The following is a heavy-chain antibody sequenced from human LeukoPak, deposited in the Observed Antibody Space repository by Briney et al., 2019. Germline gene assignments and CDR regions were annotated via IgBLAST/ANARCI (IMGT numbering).Heavy chain of an antibody. CDR2: IKSKTDGGTT. CDR3: TGGLVYYDSSGYQYYFDY. CDR1: GFTFSNAW. J-gene: IGHJ4*02. Sequence: PGGSLRLSCAASGFTFSNAWMSWVRQAPGKGLEWVGRIKSKTDGGTTDYAAPVKGRFTISRDDSKNTLYLQMNSLKTEDTAVYYCTGGLVYYDSSGYQYYFDYWGQGTLVTVSS. D-gene: IGHD3-22*01. V-gene: IGHV3-15*01.